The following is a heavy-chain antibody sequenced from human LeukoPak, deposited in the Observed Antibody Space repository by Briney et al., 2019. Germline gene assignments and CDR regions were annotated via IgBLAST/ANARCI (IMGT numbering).Heavy chain of an antibody. Sequence: GASVKVSCKASGGTFSSYAISWVRQAPGQGLEWMGGIIPIFGTANYAQKFQGRVTITADESTSTAYMELSSLRSEDTAVYYCARVKGVTTFPYYYYYMDVWGKGTTVTISS. D-gene: IGHD2/OR15-2a*01. CDR3: ARVKGVTTFPYYYYYMDV. CDR1: GGTFSSYA. CDR2: IIPIFGTA. V-gene: IGHV1-69*13. J-gene: IGHJ6*03.